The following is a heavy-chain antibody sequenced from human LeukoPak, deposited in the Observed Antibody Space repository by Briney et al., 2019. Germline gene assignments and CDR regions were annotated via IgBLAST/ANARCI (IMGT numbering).Heavy chain of an antibody. CDR1: GFTFSNYG. V-gene: IGHV3-30*18. Sequence: GGSLRLSCAASGFTFSNYGIHWVRQAPGKGLEWVAVFSYDGSNKYYADSVKGRFTISRDNSQNTVYLQMNSLRAEDTAVYCCAKPRYGGNWDAFDIWGQGTMVTVSS. CDR2: FSYDGSNK. J-gene: IGHJ3*02. D-gene: IGHD4-23*01. CDR3: AKPRYGGNWDAFDI.